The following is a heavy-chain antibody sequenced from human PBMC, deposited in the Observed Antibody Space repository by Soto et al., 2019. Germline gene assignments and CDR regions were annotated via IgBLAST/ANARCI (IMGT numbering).Heavy chain of an antibody. CDR1: GFTFSSYA. V-gene: IGHV3-23*01. CDR2: ISGSGGST. CDR3: AKKYYDFWSGYCDY. D-gene: IGHD3-3*01. J-gene: IGHJ4*02. Sequence: GSLRLSCAASGFTFSSYAMSWVRQAPGKGLEWVSAISGSGGSTYYADSVKGRFTISRDNSKNTLYLQMNSLRAEDTAVYYCAKKYYDFWSGYCDYWGQGTLVTVSS.